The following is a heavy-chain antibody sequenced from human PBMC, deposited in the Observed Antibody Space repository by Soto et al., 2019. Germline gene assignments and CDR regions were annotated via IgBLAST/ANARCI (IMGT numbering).Heavy chain of an antibody. CDR1: GFTFSSNA. CDR3: AKQRAGFGSGSDTYYFDY. Sequence: GGSLRLSCIGSGFTFSSNAMSWVRQAPGKGLEWVSAISGSGGTTYYADSVKGRFAVSRDNSNNTLYLQMNSLRAEDTAVYYCAKQRAGFGSGSDTYYFDYWGQGTLVTVSS. CDR2: ISGSGGTT. J-gene: IGHJ4*02. V-gene: IGHV3-23*01. D-gene: IGHD3-10*01.